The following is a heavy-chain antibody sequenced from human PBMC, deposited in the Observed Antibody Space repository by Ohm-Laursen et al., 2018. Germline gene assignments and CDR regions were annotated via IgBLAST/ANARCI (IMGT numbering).Heavy chain of an antibody. CDR1: GGAISNYY. CDR3: ARHFDY. Sequence: SETLSFTCTVSGGAISNYYWSWIRQPPGKGLEWIGHINYSGNTNYNPSLKSRVTISVDTSKNQFSLKLSSVTAADTAVYYCARHFDYWGQGTLVTVSS. CDR2: INYSGNT. J-gene: IGHJ4*02. V-gene: IGHV4-59*08.